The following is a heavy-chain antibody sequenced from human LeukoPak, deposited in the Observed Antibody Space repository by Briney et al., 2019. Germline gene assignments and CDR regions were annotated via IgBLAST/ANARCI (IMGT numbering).Heavy chain of an antibody. CDR3: AKVDILTYYYPSGY. CDR2: ISGSGGST. V-gene: IGHV3-23*01. Sequence: GGSLRLSCAASGFTFSSYAMSWVRQAPGQGLEWVSSISGSGGSTYYADTVKGRVTISRDKSKNTLYLQMNSLRAEDTAVYYCAKVDILTYYYPSGYWGQGTLVTVSS. D-gene: IGHD3-22*01. J-gene: IGHJ4*02. CDR1: GFTFSSYA.